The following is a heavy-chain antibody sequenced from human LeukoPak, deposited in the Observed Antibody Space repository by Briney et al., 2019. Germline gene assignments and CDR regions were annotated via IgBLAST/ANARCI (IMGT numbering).Heavy chain of an antibody. Sequence: GASXKVSCKASGYTFTSYDINWVRQATGQGLEWMGWMNPNSGNTGYAQKFQGRVTITRNTSISTAYMELSSLRSEDTAVYYCARGATRRLGPARYWGQGTLVTVSS. CDR2: MNPNSGNT. CDR3: ARGATRRLGPARY. CDR1: GYTFTSYD. V-gene: IGHV1-8*03. J-gene: IGHJ4*02. D-gene: IGHD1-1*01.